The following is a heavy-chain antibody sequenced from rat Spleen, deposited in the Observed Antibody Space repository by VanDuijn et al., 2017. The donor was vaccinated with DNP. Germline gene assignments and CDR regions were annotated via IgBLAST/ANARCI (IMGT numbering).Heavy chain of an antibody. Sequence: QVQLRESGPALVQPSQTLSLICTVSGFSLTSNGVGWVRQPLGKGMVWMGTIWAGETTHYNSAVQSRLSISRDTSKSQVFLKMSGLQPEDAGTYYCARRNNGFDYWGQGVMVTVSS. CDR2: IWAGETT. CDR3: ARRNNGFDY. CDR1: GFSLTSNG. D-gene: IGHD1-10*01. V-gene: IGHV2-72*01. J-gene: IGHJ2*01.